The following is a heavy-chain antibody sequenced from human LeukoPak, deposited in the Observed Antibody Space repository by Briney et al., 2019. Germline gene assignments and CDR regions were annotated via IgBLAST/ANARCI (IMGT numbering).Heavy chain of an antibody. Sequence: SGGSLRLSCAASGFTFSDYYMSWIRQAPGKGLEWVSYISSSGSTIYYADSVKGRFTISRVNAKNSLYLQMNSLRAEDTAVYYCARGHRSAARIFDYWGQGTLVTVSS. CDR1: GFTFSDYY. J-gene: IGHJ4*02. CDR2: ISSSGSTI. CDR3: ARGHRSAARIFDY. V-gene: IGHV3-11*04. D-gene: IGHD6-6*01.